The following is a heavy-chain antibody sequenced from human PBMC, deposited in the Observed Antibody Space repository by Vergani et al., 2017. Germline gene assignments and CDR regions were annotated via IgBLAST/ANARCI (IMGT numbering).Heavy chain of an antibody. J-gene: IGHJ6*02. CDR1: GFISSSYW. D-gene: IGHD3-10*01. V-gene: IGHV3-7*01. CDR2: VNQDGSEK. Sequence: EGQLVESGGDWVQRGGSLRLSCAASGFISSSYWMSWVRQAPGKGLEWVANVNQDGSEKYYVGSVRGRFTISRDNAKNSIYLQVNSLRAEDTVVYFCVRVPLGRRGSGNYGSNNCHGMDVWGQGTTVIVSS. CDR3: VRVPLGRRGSGNYGSNNCHGMDV.